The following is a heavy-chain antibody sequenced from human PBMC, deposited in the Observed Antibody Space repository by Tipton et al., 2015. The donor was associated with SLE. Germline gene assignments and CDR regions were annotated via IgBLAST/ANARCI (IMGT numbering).Heavy chain of an antibody. CDR1: GGSITSYY. CDR3: AKYRSSWWRGYFDY. D-gene: IGHD6-13*01. Sequence: TLSLTCSVSGGSITSYYWSWSRQPPGKGLEWIGYIYYSANTNYNPSLKSRVTISVDTSKDQFSLKLSSVTAADTAVYYCAKYRSSWWRGYFDYWGQGTVVTVSS. CDR2: IYYSANT. J-gene: IGHJ4*02. V-gene: IGHV4-59*08.